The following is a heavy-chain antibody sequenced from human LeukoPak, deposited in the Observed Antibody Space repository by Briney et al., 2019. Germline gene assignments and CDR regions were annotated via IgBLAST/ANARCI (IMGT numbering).Heavy chain of an antibody. J-gene: IGHJ6*02. CDR1: GGSLSTYY. Sequence: SETLSLTCSVSGGSLSTYYWTWTRQPPGKGLEWIGFIHQSGSTEYNPSLKSRVTMSLDTSWSQFSLKMSTVTAADTAVYYCSREQYTSGGSGWFGMDVWGQGTTVTVSS. CDR3: SREQYTSGGSGWFGMDV. V-gene: IGHV4-59*12. D-gene: IGHD6-19*01. CDR2: IHQSGST.